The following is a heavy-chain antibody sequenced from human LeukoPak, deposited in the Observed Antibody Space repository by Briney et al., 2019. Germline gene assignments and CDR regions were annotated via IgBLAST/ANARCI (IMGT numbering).Heavy chain of an antibody. Sequence: SETLSLTCTVSGYSISSGYYWGWIRQPPGKGLEWIGSIYHSGSTYYNPSLKSRVTISVDTSKNQFSLKLSSVTAADTAVYYCARVPDYYDSSGYPFDYWGQGTLVTVSS. CDR3: ARVPDYYDSSGYPFDY. D-gene: IGHD3-22*01. V-gene: IGHV4-38-2*02. J-gene: IGHJ4*02. CDR2: IYHSGST. CDR1: GYSISSGYY.